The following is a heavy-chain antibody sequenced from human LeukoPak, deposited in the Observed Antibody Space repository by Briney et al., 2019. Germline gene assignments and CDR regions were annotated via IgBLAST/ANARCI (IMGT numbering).Heavy chain of an antibody. CDR1: GGSFSGYY. Sequence: SETLSLTCAVYGGSFSGYYWSWIRQPPGKGLEWIGEINHSGSTNYNPSLKSRVTISVDTSKNQFSLKLSSVTAADTAVYYCARVVLSRSFDYWGQGTLDTVSS. CDR2: INHSGST. D-gene: IGHD3-3*02. CDR3: ARVVLSRSFDY. V-gene: IGHV4-34*01. J-gene: IGHJ4*02.